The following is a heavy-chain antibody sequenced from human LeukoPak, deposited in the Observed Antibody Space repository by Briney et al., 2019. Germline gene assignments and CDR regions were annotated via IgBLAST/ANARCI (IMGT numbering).Heavy chain of an antibody. V-gene: IGHV1-46*01. D-gene: IGHD1-26*01. J-gene: IGHJ4*02. Sequence: ASVTVSCKASGYTFTSFYMHWVRQAPGQGLEWMGIINPSGGSTSYAQKFQGRVTMTRDTSTSTVYMELSSLRSEDTAVYYCARVVVGAADYWGQGTLVTVSS. CDR3: ARVVVGAADY. CDR1: GYTFTSFY. CDR2: INPSGGST.